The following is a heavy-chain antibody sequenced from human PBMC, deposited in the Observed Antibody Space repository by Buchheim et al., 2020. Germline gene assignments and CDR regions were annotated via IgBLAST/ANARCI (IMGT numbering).Heavy chain of an antibody. D-gene: IGHD3-16*01. J-gene: IGHJ6*02. CDR1: EFTFSSYG. CDR2: IWYDGSNK. CDR3: ARGVYYYYGMDV. V-gene: IGHV3-33*01. Sequence: QVQLVESGGGVVQPGRSLRLSCAASEFTFSSYGMHWVRQAPGKGLEWVAVIWYDGSNKYYADSVKGRFTISRDNSKNTLYLQMNSLRAEDTAVYYCARGVYYYYGMDVWGQGTT.